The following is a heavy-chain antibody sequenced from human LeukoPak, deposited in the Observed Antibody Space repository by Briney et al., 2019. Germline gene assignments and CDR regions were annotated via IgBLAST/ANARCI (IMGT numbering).Heavy chain of an antibody. V-gene: IGHV3-30*02. CDR3: VKVDYGSGIL. J-gene: IGHJ4*02. D-gene: IGHD3-10*01. CDR1: GFTLTSYN. CDR2: IPFDGSNE. Sequence: GGSLRLSCAASGFTLTSYNMHWVRQAPGQGLEWVAFIPFDGSNEDYADSVKGRFTISRDNSKNTLYLQMNSLRAEDTAVYYCVKVDYGSGILWGQGTLVTVSS.